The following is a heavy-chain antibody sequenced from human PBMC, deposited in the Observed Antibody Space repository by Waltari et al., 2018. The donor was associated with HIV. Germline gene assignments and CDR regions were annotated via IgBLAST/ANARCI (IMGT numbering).Heavy chain of an antibody. J-gene: IGHJ3*02. CDR1: GFIFGDYA. CDR2: TGGAGDDA. CDR3: AKDHFARNSLWDAFDI. Sequence: EGELVESGGGLVLPGGSLRLPCVGTGFIFGDYAMSWVRQAPGKGLEWVSSTGGAGDDAYYADSVKGRFTISRDHSKKTLHLQMNSLRAEDTAVYYCAKDHFARNSLWDAFDIWGQGTMVTVS. V-gene: IGHV3-23*04. D-gene: IGHD2-21*01.